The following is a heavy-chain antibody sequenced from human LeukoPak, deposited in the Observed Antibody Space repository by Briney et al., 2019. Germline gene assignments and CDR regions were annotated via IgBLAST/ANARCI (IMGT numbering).Heavy chain of an antibody. J-gene: IGHJ4*02. D-gene: IGHD4-17*01. Sequence: GASVKVSCKASGYTFTGHYMHWVRQTPGQGLEWMGWINPNSGGTNYAQKFQGRVTMTRDKPISTAYMELSRLRSDDTAVYYCARDFIYGDHPLDYWGQGTLVTVSS. V-gene: IGHV1-2*02. CDR2: INPNSGGT. CDR3: ARDFIYGDHPLDY. CDR1: GYTFTGHY.